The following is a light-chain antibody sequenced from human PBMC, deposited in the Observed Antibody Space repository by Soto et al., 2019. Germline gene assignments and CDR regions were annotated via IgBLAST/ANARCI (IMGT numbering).Light chain of an antibody. CDR3: RQRSEWPLL. CDR1: QSVSSN. V-gene: IGKV3-11*01. Sequence: EIVLTQSPATLSLSPGERATLSCRVSQSVSSNLAWYQQKPGQAPRILINEASNRATGSRARFSGSGSGADFSLSISSLEPEDFAVYFCRQRSEWPLLFGQGTKLEIE. CDR2: EAS. J-gene: IGKJ2*01.